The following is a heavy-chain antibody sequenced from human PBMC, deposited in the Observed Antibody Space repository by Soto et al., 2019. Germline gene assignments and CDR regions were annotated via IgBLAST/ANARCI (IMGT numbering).Heavy chain of an antibody. V-gene: IGHV3-33*01. CDR3: ARDRDIWSGYHLMDV. D-gene: IGHD3-3*01. Sequence: QVQLVESGGGVVQPGRSLRLSCAASGFTFSSYGMHWVRQAPGKGLEWVAVIWYDGSNKYYADSVKGRFTISRDNSKNTLYLQMNSLRAEDTAVYYCARDRDIWSGYHLMDVWGQGTTVTVSS. J-gene: IGHJ6*02. CDR1: GFTFSSYG. CDR2: IWYDGSNK.